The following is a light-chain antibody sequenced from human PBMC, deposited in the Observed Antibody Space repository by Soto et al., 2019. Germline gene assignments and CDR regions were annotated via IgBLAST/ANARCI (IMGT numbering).Light chain of an antibody. V-gene: IGKV3-11*01. CDR1: QSVGSY. CDR3: QQRSIWPRNT. CDR2: DAS. Sequence: EIVLTQSPATLSLSSGERATFSCRASQSVGSYLAWYQQKPGQPPRLLIYDASNRATGIPARFSGSGSGTDLSLPIISRVPQDVVVYYCQQRSIWPRNTFGLGTKLEIK. J-gene: IGKJ2*01.